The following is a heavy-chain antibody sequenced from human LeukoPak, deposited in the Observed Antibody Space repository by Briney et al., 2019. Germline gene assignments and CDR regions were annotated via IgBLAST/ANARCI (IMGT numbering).Heavy chain of an antibody. Sequence: SETLSLTCAVYGGSFSGYYWSWIRQPPGKGLEWIGEINHSGSTNYNPSLKSRVTISVDTSKNQFSLKLSSVTAADTAVYYCARTAARPDWFDPWGQGTLVTVSS. CDR1: GGSFSGYY. J-gene: IGHJ5*02. CDR2: INHSGST. CDR3: ARTAARPDWFDP. V-gene: IGHV4-34*01. D-gene: IGHD6-6*01.